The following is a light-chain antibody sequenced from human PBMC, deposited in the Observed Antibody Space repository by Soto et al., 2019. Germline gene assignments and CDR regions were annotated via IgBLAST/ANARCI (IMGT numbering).Light chain of an antibody. J-gene: IGLJ1*01. V-gene: IGLV2-14*01. CDR2: EVS. CDR3: SSYTSSSTLYV. CDR1: SSDVGGYTY. Sequence: QSALTQPASVSGSPGQSITISCTGTSSDVGGYTYVSWYQQHPGKAPKLMIYEVSNRPSGVSNRFSGSKSGNTASLTISGLQAEDEADYYCSSYTSSSTLYVFGPGTKLTVL.